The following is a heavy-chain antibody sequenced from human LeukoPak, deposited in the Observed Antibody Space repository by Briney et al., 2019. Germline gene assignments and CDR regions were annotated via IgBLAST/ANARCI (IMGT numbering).Heavy chain of an antibody. CDR2: IYYSGST. CDR3: AREDENWFDP. V-gene: IGHV4-31*03. Sequence: SETLSLTCTVSGGSISSGGHYWSWIRQHPGKGLEWIGYIYYSGSTYYNPSLRSRVTISVDTSKNQFSLKLSSVTAADTAVYYCAREDENWFDPWGQGTLVTVSS. J-gene: IGHJ5*02. CDR1: GGSISSGGHY.